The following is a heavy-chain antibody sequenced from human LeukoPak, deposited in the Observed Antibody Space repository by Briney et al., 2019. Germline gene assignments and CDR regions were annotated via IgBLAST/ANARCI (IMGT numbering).Heavy chain of an antibody. V-gene: IGHV1-46*01. J-gene: IGHJ6*03. CDR2: INPSGGST. CDR1: GYTFTSYY. Sequence: ASVKVSCKASGYTFTSYYMHWVRQAPGQGLEWMGIINPSGGSTSYAQKFQGRVTMTRDMSTSTVYMELSSLRSEDTAVHYCARTAAADHYYYYYMDVWGKGTTVTVSS. CDR3: ARTAAADHYYYYYMDV. D-gene: IGHD6-13*01.